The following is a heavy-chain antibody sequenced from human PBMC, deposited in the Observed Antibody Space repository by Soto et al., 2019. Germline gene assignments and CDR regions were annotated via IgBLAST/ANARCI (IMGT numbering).Heavy chain of an antibody. CDR1: GGSVSSSFFY. D-gene: IGHD6-13*01. V-gene: IGHV4-61*01. J-gene: IGHJ4*02. CDR3: ARLTTSSGWSLFDS. Sequence: PSETLSRTCTVSGGSVSSSFFYWSWVRQPPGQRLEWIGYIYYPGTTNYNPSLASRVAMSVDTSKKQFTLNLRSLTAADTARYYCARLTTSSGWSLFDSWRQGMLVTVSS. CDR2: IYYPGTT.